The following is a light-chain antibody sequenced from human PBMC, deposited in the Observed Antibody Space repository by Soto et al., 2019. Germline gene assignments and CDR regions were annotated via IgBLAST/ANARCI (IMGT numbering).Light chain of an antibody. Sequence: QSVLTQPASVSGSPGQSITISCTGTSSDISAYNYVSWYQQHPGKAPKLMIYEVSNRPSGVSNRFSGSKSGNTASLTISGLQAEDEADYYCSSYTSSSTLVIFGGGTKLTVL. CDR1: SSDISAYNY. CDR2: EVS. J-gene: IGLJ2*01. V-gene: IGLV2-14*01. CDR3: SSYTSSSTLVI.